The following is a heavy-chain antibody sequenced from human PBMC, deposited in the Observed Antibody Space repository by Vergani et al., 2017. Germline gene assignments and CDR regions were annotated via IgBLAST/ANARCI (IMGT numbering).Heavy chain of an antibody. D-gene: IGHD2/OR15-2a*01. V-gene: IGHV3-20*01. Sequence: EVQLLESGGGVVRPGGSLRLSCAASGFTFDDYGMSWVRHAPGKGLEWVSGINWNGGSTGYADSVKGRFTISRDNAKNSLYLQMNSLRAEDTALYHCAGSRNNYYYYYMDVWGKGTTVTVSS. CDR3: AGSRNNYYYYYMDV. CDR1: GFTFDDYG. J-gene: IGHJ6*03. CDR2: INWNGGST.